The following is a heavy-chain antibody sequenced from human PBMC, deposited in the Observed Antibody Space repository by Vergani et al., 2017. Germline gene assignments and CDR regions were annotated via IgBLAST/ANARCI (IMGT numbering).Heavy chain of an antibody. D-gene: IGHD6-19*01. CDR1: GASVNSYY. J-gene: IGHJ5*02. Sequence: QVKLQESGPGLVKPSETLSLTCTVSGASVNSYYWSWIRQPPGKGLEWMGYVSFRGDTLYDPSVKGRMTISLNTSSNQCALTLTSVTAADTAVYYCASDTHSGQRADRWGQGILVTVTS. CDR2: VSFRGDT. CDR3: ASDTHSGQRADR. V-gene: IGHV4-59*02.